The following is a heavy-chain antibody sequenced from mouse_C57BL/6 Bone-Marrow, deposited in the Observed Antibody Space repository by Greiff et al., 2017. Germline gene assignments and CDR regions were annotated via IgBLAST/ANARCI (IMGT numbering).Heavy chain of an antibody. J-gene: IGHJ2*01. CDR3: ARQGGDY. CDR1: GFTFSDYY. CDR2: ISNGGGST. Sequence: EVQGVESGGGLVQPGGSLKLSCAASGFTFSDYYMYWVRQTPEKRLEWVAYISNGGGSTYYPDTVKGRFTISRDNAKNTLYLQMSRLKSEDTAMYYCARQGGDYWGQGTTLTVSS. V-gene: IGHV5-12*01.